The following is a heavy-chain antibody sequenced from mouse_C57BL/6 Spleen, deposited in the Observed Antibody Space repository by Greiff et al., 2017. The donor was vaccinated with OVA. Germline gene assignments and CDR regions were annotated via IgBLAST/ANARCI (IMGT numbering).Heavy chain of an antibody. CDR3: ARDYYGSNYFDY. Sequence: VKVVESGAELVKPGASVKISCKASGYAFSSYWMNWVKQRPGKGLEWIGQIYPGDGDTNYNGKFKGKATLTADKSSSTAYMQLSSLTSEDSAVYFCARDYYGSNYFDYWGQGTTLTVSS. CDR1: GYAFSSYW. J-gene: IGHJ2*01. V-gene: IGHV1-80*01. CDR2: IYPGDGDT. D-gene: IGHD1-1*01.